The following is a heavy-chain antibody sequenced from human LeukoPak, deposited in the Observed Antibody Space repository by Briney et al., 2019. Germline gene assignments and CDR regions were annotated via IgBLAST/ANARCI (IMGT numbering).Heavy chain of an antibody. CDR2: ISYDGSNK. J-gene: IGHJ3*02. D-gene: IGHD3-22*01. CDR3: ARTRSRYYYDSSGYSDAFDI. V-gene: IGHV3-30-3*01. CDR1: GFTFSSYA. Sequence: GGSLRLSCAASGFTFSSYALHWVRQAPGKGLEWVAVISYDGSNKYYADSVKGRFTISRDNSKNTLYLQMNSLRAEDTAVYYCARTRSRYYYDSSGYSDAFDIWGQGTMVTVSS.